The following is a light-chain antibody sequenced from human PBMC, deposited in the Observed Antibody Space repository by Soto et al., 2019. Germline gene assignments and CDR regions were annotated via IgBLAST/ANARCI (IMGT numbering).Light chain of an antibody. CDR3: QKRNIWPPVT. CDR2: AGS. J-gene: IGKJ5*01. V-gene: IGKV3D-15*01. Sequence: IVITQSPATLSVSPGERATLSCRAGQTIYSNVAWYQQRPGQAPRLLIHAGSTRATGIPARISGSGSGTEFTLTISSLQSEDFAVYYCQKRNIWPPVTFGHGTRLEIK. CDR1: QTIYSN.